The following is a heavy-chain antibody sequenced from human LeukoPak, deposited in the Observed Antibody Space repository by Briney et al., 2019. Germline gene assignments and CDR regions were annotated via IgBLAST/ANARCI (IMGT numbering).Heavy chain of an antibody. CDR3: ARDYGRSRDYGMDV. CDR2: INSDGSST. J-gene: IGHJ6*02. Sequence: GGSLRLSCAASGFTLSNYWMHWVRQAPGEGLVWVSRINSDGSSTTYADSVKGRFTISRDNAKNTLYLQMNSLRAEDTAVYYCARDYGRSRDYGMDVWGQGTTVTVSS. CDR1: GFTLSNYW. D-gene: IGHD3-10*01. V-gene: IGHV3-74*01.